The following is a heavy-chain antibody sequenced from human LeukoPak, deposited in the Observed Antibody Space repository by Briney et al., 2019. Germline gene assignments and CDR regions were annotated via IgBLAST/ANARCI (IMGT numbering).Heavy chain of an antibody. J-gene: IGHJ4*02. V-gene: IGHV3-23*01. CDR3: AKVETAAAATLRGFDH. CDR2: IGGSGGST. Sequence: GGSLRLSCAASGFTFSSYAMSWVRQAPGEGLEWVSSIGGSGGSTYYADSVKGRFTISRDNSKNTLYLQMNSLRAEDTAVYYCAKVETAAAATLRGFDHWGQGTLVTVSS. D-gene: IGHD6-13*01. CDR1: GFTFSSYA.